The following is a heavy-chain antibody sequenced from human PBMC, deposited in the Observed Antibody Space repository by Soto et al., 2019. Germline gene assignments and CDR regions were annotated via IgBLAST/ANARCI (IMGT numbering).Heavy chain of an antibody. CDR1: GGSFSGYY. V-gene: IGHV4-34*01. CDR2: INHSGST. Sequence: SETLSLTCAVYGGSFSGYYWSWIRQPPGKGLEWIGEINHSGSTNYNPSLKSRVTISVDTSKNQFSLKLSSVTAADTDVYYCARSLWDFWSGYCQFDYWGQGTLVTVSS. CDR3: ARSLWDFWSGYCQFDY. J-gene: IGHJ4*02. D-gene: IGHD3-3*01.